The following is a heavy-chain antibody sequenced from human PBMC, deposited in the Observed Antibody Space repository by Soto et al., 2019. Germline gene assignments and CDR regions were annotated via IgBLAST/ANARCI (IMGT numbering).Heavy chain of an antibody. CDR3: ASHPDSLAVADQKSYFDY. CDR2: INHSGST. Sequence: PSETLSLTCAVYGGSFSGYYWSWIRQPPGKGLEWIGEINHSGSTNYNPSLKSRVNISVDTSKNQFSLKLSSVTAADTAVYYCASHPDSLAVADQKSYFDYWGQGTLVTVSS. CDR1: GGSFSGYY. J-gene: IGHJ4*02. D-gene: IGHD6-19*01. V-gene: IGHV4-34*01.